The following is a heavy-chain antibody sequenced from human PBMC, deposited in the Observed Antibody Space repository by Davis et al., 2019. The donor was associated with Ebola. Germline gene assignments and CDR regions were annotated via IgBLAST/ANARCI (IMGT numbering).Heavy chain of an antibody. CDR3: ARGTTPSITIFGVVINYGMDV. J-gene: IGHJ6*02. CDR2: INAGNGNT. V-gene: IGHV1-3*01. CDR1: GYTFTSYA. D-gene: IGHD3-3*01. Sequence: AAPVKVSCKASGYTFTSYAMHWVRQAPGQRLEWMGWINAGNGNTKYSQKFQGRVTITRDTSASTAYMELSSLRSEDTAVYYCARGTTPSITIFGVVINYGMDVWGQGTTVTVSS.